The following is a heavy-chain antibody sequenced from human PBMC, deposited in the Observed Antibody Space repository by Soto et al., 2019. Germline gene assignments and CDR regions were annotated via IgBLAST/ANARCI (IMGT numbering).Heavy chain of an antibody. V-gene: IGHV3-30*18. D-gene: IGHD6-19*01. CDR1: GFTFSMSN. CDR2: IYFDGSEQ. J-gene: IGHJ4*02. CDR3: AKEEDSGWYRTADS. Sequence: QVQLVESGGGVVQPGKSLRLSCAASGFTFSMSNMHWVRQAPGEGLEWVGVIYFDGSEQYYGDSVKGRFTISRDNSKNTLYLQMNSLRDEDTAIYYCAKEEDSGWYRTADSWGQGNLVTVSS.